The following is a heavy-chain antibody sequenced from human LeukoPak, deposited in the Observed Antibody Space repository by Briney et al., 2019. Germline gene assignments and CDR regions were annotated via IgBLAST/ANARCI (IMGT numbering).Heavy chain of an antibody. V-gene: IGHV3-23*01. D-gene: IGHD3-22*01. CDR1: GFTFSSYA. CDR2: ISGSGGST. Sequence: GGSLRLSCAASGFTFSSYAMSWVRQAPGKGLEWVSAISGSGGSTYYADSVKGRFTISRDNSKNTLYLQMNSLRAEDTAVYYCAMLPSAHYYDSSGSDYFDYWGQGTLVTVSS. CDR3: AMLPSAHYYDSSGSDYFDY. J-gene: IGHJ4*02.